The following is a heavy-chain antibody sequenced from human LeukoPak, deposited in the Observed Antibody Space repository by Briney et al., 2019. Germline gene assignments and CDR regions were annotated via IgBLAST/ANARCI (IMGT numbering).Heavy chain of an antibody. CDR1: GFTFNSYE. CDR2: ISSSGSPI. CDR3: ARVYSNYDPAAMDV. J-gene: IGHJ6*02. Sequence: RGGCHRLSCAASGFTFNSYEMNWARQAPGKGLEWVSYISSSGSPIYYADSVEGRFTISRDNAKNSLYLQMSSLRAEDTAMYYCARVYSNYDPAAMDVWGHGNPGSVSS. V-gene: IGHV3-48*03. D-gene: IGHD4-11*01.